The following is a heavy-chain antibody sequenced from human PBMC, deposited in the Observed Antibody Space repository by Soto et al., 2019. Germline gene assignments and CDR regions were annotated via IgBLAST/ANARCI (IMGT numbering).Heavy chain of an antibody. J-gene: IGHJ5*02. Sequence: SETLSLTCTVSGGSITRYYWSWIRQPPGKGLEWIGYIYYTGSTYYNPSLRSRVTISLDTSKNQFSLNLTSVTAADTAVYYCASGRSWSLMWLDPWGQGTLVTVSS. CDR3: ASGRSWSLMWLDP. V-gene: IGHV4-59*08. CDR2: IYYTGST. CDR1: GGSITRYY. D-gene: IGHD6-13*01.